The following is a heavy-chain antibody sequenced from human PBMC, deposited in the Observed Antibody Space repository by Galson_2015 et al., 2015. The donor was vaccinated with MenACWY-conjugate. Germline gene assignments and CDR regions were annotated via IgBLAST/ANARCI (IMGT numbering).Heavy chain of an antibody. D-gene: IGHD5-18*01. V-gene: IGHV3-48*02. J-gene: IGHJ6*02. CDR1: GFTFSSYS. Sequence: SLRLSCAASGFTFSSYSMNWVRQAPGKGLEWVSDISSSSSTIYYADSVKGRFTIYRDNAKNSLYLQMNSLRDEDTAVYYCARDPGYSYGYYYYYGMDVWGQGTTVTVSS. CDR2: ISSSSSTI. CDR3: ARDPGYSYGYYYYYGMDV.